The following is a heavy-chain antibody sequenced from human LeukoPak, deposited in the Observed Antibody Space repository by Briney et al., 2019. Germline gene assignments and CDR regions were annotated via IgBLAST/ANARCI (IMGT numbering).Heavy chain of an antibody. V-gene: IGHV4-4*07. J-gene: IGHJ5*02. Sequence: SETLSLTCTVSGGSISSYYWSWIRQPAGKGLEWIGRIYTSGSTNYNPSLKSRVTMSVDTSKNQFSLKLSSVTAADTAVYYCARDLGITTVRGVIRGGPNWFDPWGQGTLVTVSS. CDR1: GGSISSYY. D-gene: IGHD3-10*01. CDR2: IYTSGST. CDR3: ARDLGITTVRGVIRGGPNWFDP.